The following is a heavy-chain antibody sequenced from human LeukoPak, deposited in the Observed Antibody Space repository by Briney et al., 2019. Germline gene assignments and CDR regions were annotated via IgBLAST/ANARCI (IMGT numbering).Heavy chain of an antibody. Sequence: SETLSLTCTVSGGSVSSGSYYWSWIRQPPGKGLEWIGYIYYSGSTNYNPSLKSRVTISVDTSKNQFSLKLSSVTAADTAVYYCARGPPRLDYWGQGTLVTVSS. J-gene: IGHJ4*02. CDR3: ARGPPRLDY. CDR2: IYYSGST. CDR1: GGSVSSGSYY. V-gene: IGHV4-61*01.